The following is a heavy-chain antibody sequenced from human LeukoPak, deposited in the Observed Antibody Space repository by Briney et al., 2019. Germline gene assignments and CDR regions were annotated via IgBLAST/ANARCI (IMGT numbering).Heavy chain of an antibody. Sequence: SETLSLTCTVSGHSISSYYWSWIRQPPGKGLEWIGYIYYSGSTNYNPSLKSRVTISVDTSKNQFSLKLSSVTAADTAVYYCSSGWYLIWGQGTLVTVSS. CDR1: GHSISSYY. D-gene: IGHD6-19*01. J-gene: IGHJ4*02. CDR3: SSGWYLI. V-gene: IGHV4-59*01. CDR2: IYYSGST.